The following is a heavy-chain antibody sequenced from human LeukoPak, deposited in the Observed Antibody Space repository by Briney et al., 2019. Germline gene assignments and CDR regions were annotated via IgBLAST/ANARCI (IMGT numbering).Heavy chain of an antibody. J-gene: IGHJ4*02. D-gene: IGHD2-8*02. CDR1: GFTVNSHY. Sequence: GGSLRLSCAASGFTVNSHYMSWVRQASGKGLEWVSIIDGGGSTDYADSVKGRFIISRDTSNNTLYLQMNRLTLDDTAVYYCGSTGSSFDYWGQGALVTVS. CDR2: IDGGGST. CDR3: GSTGSSFDY. V-gene: IGHV3-66*01.